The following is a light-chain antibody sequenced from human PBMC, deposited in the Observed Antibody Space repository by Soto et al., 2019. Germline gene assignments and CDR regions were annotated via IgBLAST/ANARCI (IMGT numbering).Light chain of an antibody. J-gene: IGLJ2*01. Sequence: QSALTQPASVSGSPGQSITISCTGTSSDVGGYNYVSWYQQHPGKAPKLMIYDVSNRPSGVSNRFSGSKSGNTASLTISGLQAEDEADYYCSSYTSSSTVVFGVGTTVTVL. CDR3: SSYTSSSTVV. CDR2: DVS. CDR1: SSDVGGYNY. V-gene: IGLV2-14*03.